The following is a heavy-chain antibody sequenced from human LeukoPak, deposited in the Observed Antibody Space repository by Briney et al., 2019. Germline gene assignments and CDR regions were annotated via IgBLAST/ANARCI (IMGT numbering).Heavy chain of an antibody. CDR2: ISWDGSDT. V-gene: IGHV3-43*01. CDR1: GFTFDDYM. J-gene: IGHJ4*02. Sequence: GSLRLSCAASGFTFDDYMMHWVRQAPGKGLEWVPLISWDGSDTYYADSVKGRFTISRDNSKDSLYLQMNSLRTDDTALYYCAKDSGALEEGYFDSWGQGTLVTVSS. CDR3: AKDSGALEEGYFDS.